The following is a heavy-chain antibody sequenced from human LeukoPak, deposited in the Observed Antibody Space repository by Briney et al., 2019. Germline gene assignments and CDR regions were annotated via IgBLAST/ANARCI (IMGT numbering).Heavy chain of an antibody. CDR3: ARGGRDYYDSSGYSMTTVARRGLPFQH. CDR1: GGSFSGYY. CDR2: INHSGST. Sequence: PSETLSLTCAVYGGSFSGYYWSWIRQPPGKGLEWIGEINHSGSTNYNPSLKSRVTISVDTSKNQFSLKLSSVTAADTAVYYCARGGRDYYDSSGYSMTTVARRGLPFQHWGQGTLVTVSS. V-gene: IGHV4-34*01. J-gene: IGHJ1*01. D-gene: IGHD3-22*01.